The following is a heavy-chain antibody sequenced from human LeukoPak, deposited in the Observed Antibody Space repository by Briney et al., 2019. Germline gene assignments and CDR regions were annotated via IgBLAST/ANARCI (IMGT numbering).Heavy chain of an antibody. CDR3: AKAAVVVAATGYFDY. D-gene: IGHD2-15*01. Sequence: GGSLRLSCAASGFTFSSYSMNWVRQAPGKGLEWVAFIRDDGSNTYYADSVKGRFTISRDNSKNTLYLQMNSLRAEDTAVYYCAKAAVVVAATGYFDYWGQGTLVTVSS. CDR2: IRDDGSNT. V-gene: IGHV3-30*02. CDR1: GFTFSSYS. J-gene: IGHJ4*02.